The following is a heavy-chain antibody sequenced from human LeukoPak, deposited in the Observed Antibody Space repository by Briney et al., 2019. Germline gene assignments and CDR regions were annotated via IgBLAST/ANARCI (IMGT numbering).Heavy chain of an antibody. V-gene: IGHV4-31*03. CDR3: ARGLWLLNRKFDY. J-gene: IGHJ4*02. CDR2: IYYSGST. D-gene: IGHD3-16*01. Sequence: PSQTLSLTCTVSGGSISSGGYYWSWIRQHPGKGLEWIGYIYYSGSTYYNPSLKSRVTISVDTSKNQFSLKVSSVTAADTAVYYCARGLWLLNRKFDYWGQGTLVTVSS. CDR1: GGSISSGGYY.